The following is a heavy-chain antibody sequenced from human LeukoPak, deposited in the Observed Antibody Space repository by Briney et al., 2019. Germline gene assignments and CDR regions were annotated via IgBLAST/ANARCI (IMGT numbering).Heavy chain of an antibody. J-gene: IGHJ4*02. D-gene: IGHD3-3*01. CDR2: ISSSDGTT. CDR1: RFTFSNYV. CDR3: ARVRLSYDFWSGYEAPFDY. V-gene: IGHV3-23*01. Sequence: PGGSLRLSCAASRFTFSNYVMSWVRQAPGKGLKWVSIISSSDGTTFYADSVKGRFTISRVNSKNMLYLQMNSLRSEDTAVYYCARVRLSYDFWSGYEAPFDYWGQGTLVTVSS.